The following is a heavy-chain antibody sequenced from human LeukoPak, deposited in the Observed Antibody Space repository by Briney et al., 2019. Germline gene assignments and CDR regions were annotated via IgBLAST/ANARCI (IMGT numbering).Heavy chain of an antibody. V-gene: IGHV5-51*01. CDR1: GYSFTTYW. CDR3: TRSPRDGYHDAFDI. D-gene: IGHD5-24*01. J-gene: IGHJ3*02. CDR2: IYPGDSET. Sequence: GESLKIPCKGSGYSFTTYWIAWVRQLPGEGLEWMGIIYPGDSETRYSPSFQGQVTISADKSITTAYLQWGSLKASDTAMYYCTRSPRDGYHDAFDIWGQGTMVTVFS.